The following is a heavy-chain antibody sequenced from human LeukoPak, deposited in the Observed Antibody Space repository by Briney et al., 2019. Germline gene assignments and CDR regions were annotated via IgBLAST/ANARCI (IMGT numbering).Heavy chain of an antibody. J-gene: IGHJ4*02. CDR3: ASFHYYDSSGYQGLGY. D-gene: IGHD3-22*01. Sequence: SETLSPTCTVSGGSISSYYWSWIRQPPGKGLEWIGYIYYSGSTNYSPSLKSRLTISVDTSKNQFSLKLSSVTAADTAVYYCASFHYYDSSGYQGLGYWGQGTLVAVSS. V-gene: IGHV4-59*08. CDR1: GGSISSYY. CDR2: IYYSGST.